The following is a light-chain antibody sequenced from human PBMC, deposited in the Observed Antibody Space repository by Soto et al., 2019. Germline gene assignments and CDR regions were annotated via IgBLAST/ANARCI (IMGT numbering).Light chain of an antibody. CDR1: LTISSY. J-gene: IGKJ1*01. CDR2: AAS. Sequence: DIQMTQSPSSLSAFVGDRVTITCRASLTISSYLNWYQQKSGKAPKLLISAASSLESGVPPRFSGSGSGTDFTLTITSLQPEDFATYYCQQSHSIPWTLGQGTKVEIK. CDR3: QQSHSIPWT. V-gene: IGKV1-39*01.